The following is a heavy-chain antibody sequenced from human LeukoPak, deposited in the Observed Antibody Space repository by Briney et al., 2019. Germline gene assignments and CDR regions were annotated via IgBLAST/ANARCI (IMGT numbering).Heavy chain of an antibody. Sequence: SETLSLTCAVYGGSFSDYYWSWIRQPPGKGLEWIGEINHSGSTNYNPSLKSRVTISVDTSKNQFSLKLSSVTAADTAVYYCARGYYYDSSGYYGPTDSFDYWGQGTLVTVSS. J-gene: IGHJ4*02. V-gene: IGHV4-34*01. D-gene: IGHD3-22*01. CDR3: ARGYYYDSSGYYGPTDSFDY. CDR2: INHSGST. CDR1: GGSFSDYY.